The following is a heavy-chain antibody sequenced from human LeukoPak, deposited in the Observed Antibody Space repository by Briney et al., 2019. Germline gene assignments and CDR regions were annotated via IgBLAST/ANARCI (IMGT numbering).Heavy chain of an antibody. D-gene: IGHD6-6*01. V-gene: IGHV3-49*04. CDR3: TRIAARPGGAFDI. CDR2: IRSKAYGGTT. Sequence: PGGSLRLSCTASGFTFGDYAMSWVRQAPGKGLEWVGFIRSKAYGGTTEYAASVKGRFTISRDDSKSIAYLQMNSLKTEDTAVYYCTRIAARPGGAFDIWGQGTMVTVSS. J-gene: IGHJ3*02. CDR1: GFTFGDYA.